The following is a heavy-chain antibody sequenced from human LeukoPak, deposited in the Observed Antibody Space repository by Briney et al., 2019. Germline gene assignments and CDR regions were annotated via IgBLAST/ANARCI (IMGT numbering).Heavy chain of an antibody. J-gene: IGHJ4*02. CDR3: ARGFLQLTPYYFDY. CDR2: ISSSSSTI. V-gene: IGHV3-48*01. Sequence: SGGSLRLSCAASGFTFSSYSMNWVRQAPGKGLEWVSYISSSSSTIYYADSVKGRFTISRDNAKNSLYLQMNSLRVDDTGVYYCARGFLQLTPYYFDYWGQGTLVTVSS. CDR1: GFTFSSYS. D-gene: IGHD5-18*01.